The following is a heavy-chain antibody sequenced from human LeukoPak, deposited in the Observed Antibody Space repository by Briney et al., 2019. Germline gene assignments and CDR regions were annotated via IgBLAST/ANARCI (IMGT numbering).Heavy chain of an antibody. D-gene: IGHD3-22*01. CDR2: IAVGSGNT. CDR3: AAVKPNSSAARSNAFDI. J-gene: IGHJ3*02. Sequence: GASVKVSCKASGFTFTSSAMQWVRQARGQRLEWIGWIAVGSGNTNYAQKFQERVTITRDMSTSTAYMELSSLRSEDTAVYYCAAVKPNSSAARSNAFDIWGQGTMVTVSS. CDR1: GFTFTSSA. V-gene: IGHV1-58*02.